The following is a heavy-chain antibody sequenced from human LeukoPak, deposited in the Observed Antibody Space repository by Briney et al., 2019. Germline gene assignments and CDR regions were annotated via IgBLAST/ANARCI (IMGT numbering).Heavy chain of an antibody. CDR2: INSDGSST. D-gene: IGHD6-13*01. CDR3: AREDSSNWYGREKNWFDP. V-gene: IGHV3-74*01. Sequence: GGSLRLSCAASGFTVGSSYMNWVRQAPGKGLMWVSRINSDGSSTSYANSVKGRFTISRDNAKNTLYLQMNSLGAEDTAVYYCAREDSSNWYGREKNWFDPWGQGTLVTVSS. CDR1: GFTVGSSY. J-gene: IGHJ5*02.